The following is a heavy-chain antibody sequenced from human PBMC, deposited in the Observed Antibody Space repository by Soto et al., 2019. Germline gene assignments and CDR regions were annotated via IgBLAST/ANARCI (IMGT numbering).Heavy chain of an antibody. J-gene: IGHJ2*01. V-gene: IGHV3-33*01. CDR1: GFTFSSYG. Sequence: LRLSCAASGFTFSSYGMHWVRQAPGKGLEWVAVIWYDGSNKYYADSVKGRFTISRDNSKNTLYLQMNSLRAEDTAVYYCARGLPTSYWYFDLWGRGTLVTVSS. CDR2: IWYDGSNK. CDR3: ARGLPTSYWYFDL.